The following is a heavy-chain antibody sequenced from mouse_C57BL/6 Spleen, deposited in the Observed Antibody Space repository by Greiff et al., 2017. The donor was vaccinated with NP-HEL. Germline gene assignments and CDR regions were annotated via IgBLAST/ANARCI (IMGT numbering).Heavy chain of an antibody. J-gene: IGHJ4*01. V-gene: IGHV5-4*01. CDR3: ARGEGAMDY. CDR1: GFTFSSYA. CDR2: ISDGGSYT. Sequence: EVHLVDSGGCLLKPGGSLKLSCAASGFTFSSYAMSWVRQTPEKRLEWVATISDGGSYTYYPDNVKGRFTISRDNAKNNLYLQMSHLKSEDTAMYYCARGEGAMDYWGQGTSVTVSS.